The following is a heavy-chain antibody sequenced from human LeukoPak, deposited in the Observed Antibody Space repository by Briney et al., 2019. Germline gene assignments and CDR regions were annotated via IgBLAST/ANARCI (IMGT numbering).Heavy chain of an antibody. D-gene: IGHD3-10*01. CDR2: ISSSGSTI. J-gene: IGHJ4*02. V-gene: IGHV3-48*02. CDR1: GFTYIRYN. CDR3: ARLKYYYVSGRYYKPFDY. Sequence: GGSLRLSCAPSGFTYIRYNKNCLRQAPGKGLEWVSDISSSGSTIYFADSVKGRFTISRDNAKNSLYLQMNSLRDEDTAVYYFARLKYYYVSGRYYKPFDYWGQGTLVTVCS.